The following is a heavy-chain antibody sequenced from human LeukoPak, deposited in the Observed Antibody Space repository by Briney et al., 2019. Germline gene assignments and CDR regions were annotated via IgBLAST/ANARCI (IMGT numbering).Heavy chain of an antibody. Sequence: PSETLSLTCSVSGGAISRYYWSWIRQPPGKGLEWIGYIYYSGSTNYNPSLKSRVTISVDTSKNQFSLKLSSVTAADTAVYYCARGALIAAAGPFDPWGQGTLVTVSS. CDR2: IYYSGST. D-gene: IGHD6-13*01. V-gene: IGHV4-59*12. CDR1: GGAISRYY. CDR3: ARGALIAAAGPFDP. J-gene: IGHJ5*02.